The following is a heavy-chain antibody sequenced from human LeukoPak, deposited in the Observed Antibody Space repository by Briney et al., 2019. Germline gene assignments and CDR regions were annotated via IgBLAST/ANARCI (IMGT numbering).Heavy chain of an antibody. D-gene: IGHD1-26*01. CDR3: ARKGLGGELGGFDS. Sequence: GGSLRLSCAASGYTFGDYGMSWVRQVPGKGLEWVSGLNRNGDITGYADFVQGRFTISSDNAKNSLYLQMNSLRVEDTALYYCARKGLGGELGGFDSWGQGTLVTASS. CDR2: LNRNGDIT. J-gene: IGHJ4*02. V-gene: IGHV3-20*04. CDR1: GYTFGDYG.